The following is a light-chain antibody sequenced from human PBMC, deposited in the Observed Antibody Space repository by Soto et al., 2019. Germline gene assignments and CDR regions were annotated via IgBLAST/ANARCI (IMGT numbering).Light chain of an antibody. J-gene: IGKJ4*01. CDR1: QSVSSN. CDR2: GAS. CDR3: QQYNNWPLT. V-gene: IGKV3-15*01. Sequence: EIVMTQSPATLSVSPGERATLSCRASQSVSSNLAWYQQKPGQAPRLLISGASTRATGIQAGFSGSGSGTEFTLTISSLQSEDFAVYYCQQYNNWPLTFGGGNKVEIK.